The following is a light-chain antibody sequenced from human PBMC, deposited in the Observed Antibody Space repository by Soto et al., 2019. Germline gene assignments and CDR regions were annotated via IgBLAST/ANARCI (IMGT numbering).Light chain of an antibody. V-gene: IGLV1-40*01. CDR3: SSYSSSSTLAV. Sequence: QSVLTQPPSVSGAPGQRVTISCTGSSSNIGANYDVHWYQHRPGTAPKLLIFGNNNRPSGVPDRFSGSKSGTSASLAITGLQAEDEGDYYCSSYSSSSTLAVFGGGTKLTVL. J-gene: IGLJ3*02. CDR2: GNN. CDR1: SSNIGANYD.